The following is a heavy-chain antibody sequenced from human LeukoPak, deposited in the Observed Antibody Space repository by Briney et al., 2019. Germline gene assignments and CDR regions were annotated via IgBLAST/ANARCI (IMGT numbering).Heavy chain of an antibody. V-gene: IGHV3-23*01. J-gene: IGHJ4*02. D-gene: IGHD1-26*01. CDR2: ISGGGGSS. CDR1: GFTFTSYS. CDR3: AKGGKWDVTPFDY. Sequence: GGSLRLSCAASGFTFTSYSMNWVRQAPGKGLEWVSTISGGGGSSYYADSVKGRLTISRDNSKNTLYLQVNSLRAEDTAVYYCAKGGKWDVTPFDYWGQGTLVTVSS.